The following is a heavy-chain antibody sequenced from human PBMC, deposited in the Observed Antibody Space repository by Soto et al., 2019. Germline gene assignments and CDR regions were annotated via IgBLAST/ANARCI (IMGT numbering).Heavy chain of an antibody. J-gene: IGHJ6*02. Sequence: QMQLLESGPGLVKPSETLSLTCSVSGASIRNYYWHWVRQLPGKGLEWIGYVYTPDYTRHNSSLKCRVTKPVDTSKSQVSLRLSSVPGAATAVHYFASSVCHSGDFFYYNGMDVWGQGPTFTVSS. CDR3: ASSVCHSGDFFYYNGMDV. V-gene: IGHV4-4*08. CDR1: GASIRNYY. D-gene: IGHD4-17*01. CDR2: VYTPDYT.